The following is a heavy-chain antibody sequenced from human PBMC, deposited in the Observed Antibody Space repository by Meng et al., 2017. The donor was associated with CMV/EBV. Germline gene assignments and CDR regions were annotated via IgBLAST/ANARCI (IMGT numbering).Heavy chain of an antibody. CDR3: ARGSGAGTTWSYFDY. Sequence: VERGQFCAEVKKPGSSVKVAREASGGTFCSYAISWVRQSPGQVLVLMGGIIPIFGTATYAQKFQGRVTMTADESTSTAYMELSSLRSEDTAVYYCARGSGAGTTWSYFDYWGQGTLVTVSS. J-gene: IGHJ4*02. CDR1: GGTFCSYA. CDR2: IIPIFGTA. V-gene: IGHV1-69*01. D-gene: IGHD1-7*01.